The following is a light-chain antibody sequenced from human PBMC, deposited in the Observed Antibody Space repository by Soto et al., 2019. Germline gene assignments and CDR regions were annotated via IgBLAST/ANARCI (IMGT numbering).Light chain of an antibody. Sequence: ALTQPASVSEPHGQSITISCTGTSSDIGGYKYVSWYQQHPGKPPKLIIFEVSNRPSGVSDRFSGSNSGNTASLTISGFQAEDEADYYCTSYSRYSVLLFGGGTKVTVL. CDR3: TSYSRYSVLL. CDR2: EVS. V-gene: IGLV2-14*01. CDR1: SSDIGGYKY. J-gene: IGLJ3*02.